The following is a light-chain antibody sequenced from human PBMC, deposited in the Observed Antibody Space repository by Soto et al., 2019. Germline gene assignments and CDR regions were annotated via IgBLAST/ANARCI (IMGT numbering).Light chain of an antibody. V-gene: IGKV3-20*01. CDR1: QSVSSSY. Sequence: EIVLTQSPGTLSLCPGERATLSCRASQSVSSSYLAWYQQKPGQAPRLLIYGASSRATGIPDRFSGSGSGTDVTLAISRLVPEDFAVYFCQQYGSSPYTFGQGTMLEIK. CDR3: QQYGSSPYT. J-gene: IGKJ2*01. CDR2: GAS.